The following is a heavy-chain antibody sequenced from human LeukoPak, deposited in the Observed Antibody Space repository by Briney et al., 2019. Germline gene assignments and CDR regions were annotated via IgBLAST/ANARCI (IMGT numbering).Heavy chain of an antibody. Sequence: GGSLRLSCAASGFTFDDYGMSWVRQAPGKGLEWVSGINWNGGSTGYADSVKGRFTISRDNAKNSLYLQMNSLRAEDTALYHXXRGDISTGYYTFDYWGQGTLVTVSS. D-gene: IGHD3-9*01. V-gene: IGHV3-20*01. CDR3: XRGDISTGYYTFDY. CDR1: GFTFDDYG. J-gene: IGHJ4*02. CDR2: INWNGGST.